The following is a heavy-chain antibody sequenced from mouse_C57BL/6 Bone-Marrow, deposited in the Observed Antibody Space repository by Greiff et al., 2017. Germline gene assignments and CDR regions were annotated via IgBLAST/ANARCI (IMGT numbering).Heavy chain of an antibody. V-gene: IGHV1-61*01. Sequence: QVQLQQSGAELVRPGSSVKLSCKASGYTFTSYWMDWVKQRPGQGLEWIGNIYPSDSETHYNQKFKDKATLTVDKSSSTAYMQLSSLTSEDSAVYYCARLGIYYGYGDYWGQGTSVTVSS. CDR2: IYPSDSET. D-gene: IGHD2-2*01. J-gene: IGHJ4*01. CDR3: ARLGIYYGYGDY. CDR1: GYTFTSYW.